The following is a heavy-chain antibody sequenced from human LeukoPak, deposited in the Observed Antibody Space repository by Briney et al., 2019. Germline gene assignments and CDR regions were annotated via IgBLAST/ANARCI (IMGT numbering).Heavy chain of an antibody. CDR1: GGSISGYY. Sequence: SETLSLTCIVSGGSISGYYWSWIRQSAGKGLEWIGRIYTSGSTNYNSSLKSRVTTSVDTSKNQFSLKLSSVTAADTAVYYCARQRSVGATNWLDPWGQGTLVTVSS. D-gene: IGHD1-26*01. CDR3: ARQRSVGATNWLDP. J-gene: IGHJ5*02. V-gene: IGHV4-4*07. CDR2: IYTSGST.